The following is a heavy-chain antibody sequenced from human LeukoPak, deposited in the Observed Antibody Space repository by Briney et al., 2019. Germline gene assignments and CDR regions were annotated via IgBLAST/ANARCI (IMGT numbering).Heavy chain of an antibody. CDR1: GFDFGHYA. V-gene: IGHV3-43D*03. J-gene: IGHJ6*03. CDR3: AKERRGYYMDV. Sequence: GGSLRLSCAASGFDFGHYAMQWVRQAPGKGLEWVSLISWDASGTYYADSVKGRFTISRDNSKNSLSLQMNSLRPEDTALYYCAKERRGYYMDVWGKGTTITVSS. D-gene: IGHD3-10*01. CDR2: ISWDASGT.